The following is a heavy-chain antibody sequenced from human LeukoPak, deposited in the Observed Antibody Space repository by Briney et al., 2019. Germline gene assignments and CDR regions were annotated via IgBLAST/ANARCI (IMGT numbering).Heavy chain of an antibody. CDR2: INAGNGNT. D-gene: IGHD3-16*01. CDR3: ARSFYVWGNRFDY. CDR1: GYTFTSYA. J-gene: IGHJ4*02. V-gene: IGHV1-3*01. Sequence: GASGKVSCKASGYTFTSYAMHWVRQAPGQRLEWMGWINAGNGNTKYSQKLQGRVTITRDTSASTAYMELSSLRSEDTAVYYCARSFYVWGNRFDYWGQGTLVTVSS.